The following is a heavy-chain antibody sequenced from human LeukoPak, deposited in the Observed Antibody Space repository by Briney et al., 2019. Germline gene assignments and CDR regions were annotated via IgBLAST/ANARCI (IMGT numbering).Heavy chain of an antibody. CDR1: GFTFSSYA. Sequence: GGSLRLSCAASGFTFSSYAMSWVRQAPGKGLEGVSAISGSGGSTYYADSVKGRFTISRDNSKNTLYLQMNSLRAEDTAVYYCARSAEYYDYVWGSYRPQGGFDYWGQGTLVTVSS. CDR2: ISGSGGST. V-gene: IGHV3-23*01. J-gene: IGHJ4*02. CDR3: ARSAEYYDYVWGSYRPQGGFDY. D-gene: IGHD3-16*02.